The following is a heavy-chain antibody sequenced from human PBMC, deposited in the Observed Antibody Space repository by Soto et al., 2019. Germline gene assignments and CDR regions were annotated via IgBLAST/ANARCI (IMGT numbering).Heavy chain of an antibody. V-gene: IGHV1-18*01. CDR3: AREPTSLDPLDY. CDR2: ISAYNGNT. J-gene: IGHJ4*02. Sequence: ASVKVSCKASGYTFTSYGISWVRQAPGQGLEWMGWISAYNGNTNYAQKLQGRVTMTTDTSTSTAYMELRSLRSDDTAVYDCAREPTSLDPLDYWGQGNLVTVSS. CDR1: GYTFTSYG.